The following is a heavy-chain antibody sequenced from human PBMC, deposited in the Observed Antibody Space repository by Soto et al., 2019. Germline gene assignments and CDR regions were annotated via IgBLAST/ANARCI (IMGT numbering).Heavy chain of an antibody. CDR3: GHRTYGFFGY. J-gene: IGHJ4*02. V-gene: IGHV2-5*02. CDR2: IYSDDAK. D-gene: IGHD3-10*01. Sequence: QITWKESGHTRVKPTQTLTLSCPFSGFSLITSGGGVGWIRQPPGKAMGWLGLIYSDDAKRYSPFLKSRPTITQDTSKNQEVLTVTNTDPVDTATYYCGHRTYGFFGYWGQGTLVTVSS. CDR1: GFSLITSGGG.